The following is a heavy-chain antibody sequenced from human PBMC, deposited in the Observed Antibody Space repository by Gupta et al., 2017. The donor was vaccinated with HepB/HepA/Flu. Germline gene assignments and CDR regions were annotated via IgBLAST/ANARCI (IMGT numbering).Heavy chain of an antibody. V-gene: IGHV3-9*01. CDR1: GFTFDDYA. Sequence: EVQLVASGGGLVQPGRSLRLSCAASGFTFDDYAMPWVRTAPGKGLDVVSGISWNRGSICYAESGKDRFTISRDNAKNSLYLQMNSLRAEETALYYCAKAVVQAAMVYYGRDVWGQGTTVTGAS. J-gene: IGHJ6*01. CDR2: ISWNRGSI. CDR3: AKAVVQAAMVYYGRDV. D-gene: IGHD2-2*01.